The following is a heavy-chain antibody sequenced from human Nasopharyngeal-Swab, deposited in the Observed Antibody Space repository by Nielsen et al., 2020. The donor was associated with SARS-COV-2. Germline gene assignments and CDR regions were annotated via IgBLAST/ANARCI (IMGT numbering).Heavy chain of an antibody. V-gene: IGHV4-34*01. J-gene: IGHJ6*02. CDR3: ARTYSSSYYYYGMDV. D-gene: IGHD6-13*01. CDR1: GGSFSGYF. Sequence: SETLSLTCGFYGGSFSGYFWTWIRQPPGKGLEWIGEINHSGSTNYNPSLKSRVTISVDTSKNQFSLKLSSVTAADTAVYYCARTYSSSYYYYGMDVWGQGTTVTVSS. CDR2: INHSGST.